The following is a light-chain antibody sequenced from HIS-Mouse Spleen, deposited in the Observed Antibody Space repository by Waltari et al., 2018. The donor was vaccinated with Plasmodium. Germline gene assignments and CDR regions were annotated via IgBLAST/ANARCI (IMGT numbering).Light chain of an antibody. V-gene: IGKV3-15*01. CDR3: QQYNNWSFT. CDR1: QSVSSN. J-gene: IGKJ3*01. Sequence: EIVMTQSPATLSVSPADSATLSCRASQSVSSNLAWYQQKPGQAPRPLIYGASTRATGIPARFSGSGSGTEFTLTISSLQSEDFAVYYCQQYNNWSFTFGPGTKVDIK. CDR2: GAS.